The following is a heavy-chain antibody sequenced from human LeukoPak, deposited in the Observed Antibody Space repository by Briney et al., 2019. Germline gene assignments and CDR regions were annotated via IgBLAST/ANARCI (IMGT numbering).Heavy chain of an antibody. Sequence: GGSLRLPCAPSVFPFRISWLLWVPQAPGKGLVWVSRINSDGTYRKYADSVKGRFTISRDNAKNTLYLQMNSLRAEDTAVYYCARDLSHTFDYWGQGTLVTVSS. V-gene: IGHV3-74*03. J-gene: IGHJ4*02. CDR3: ARDLSHTFDY. CDR2: INSDGTYR. CDR1: VFPFRISW.